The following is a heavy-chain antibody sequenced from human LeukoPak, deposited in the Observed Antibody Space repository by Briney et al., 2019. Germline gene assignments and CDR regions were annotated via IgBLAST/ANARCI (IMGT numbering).Heavy chain of an antibody. CDR3: AREGYDILTGEDAFDI. D-gene: IGHD3-9*01. J-gene: IGHJ3*02. Sequence: PSETLSLTCTVSGGSISSYYWSWIRQPPGKGLEWIGYIYYSGSTNYNPSLKSRVTISVDTSKNQFSLKLSSVTAADTAVYYCAREGYDILTGEDAFDIWGQGTMVTVSS. CDR2: IYYSGST. V-gene: IGHV4-59*01. CDR1: GGSISSYY.